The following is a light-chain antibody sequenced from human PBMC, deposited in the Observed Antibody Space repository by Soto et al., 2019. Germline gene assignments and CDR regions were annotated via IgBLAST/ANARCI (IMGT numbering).Light chain of an antibody. V-gene: IGLV1-44*01. J-gene: IGLJ3*02. Sequence: QSVLTQPPSASGTPGQRVTISCSGSSSNIGSNAVNWYQQLPGAAPKVLIYSNDQRPSGVPDRISGSKSGTSASLAISGLQSEDEANYYCAAWDDSLSGVVFGGGTKLTVL. CDR3: AAWDDSLSGVV. CDR2: SND. CDR1: SSNIGSNA.